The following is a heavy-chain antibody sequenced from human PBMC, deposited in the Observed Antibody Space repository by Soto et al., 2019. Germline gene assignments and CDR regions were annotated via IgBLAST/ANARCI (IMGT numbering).Heavy chain of an antibody. CDR1: GGTFSSYA. Sequence: SVKVSCKAPGGTFSSYAISWVRQAPGQGLEWMGGIIPIFGTANYAQKFQGRVTITADESTSTAYMELSSLRSEDTAVYYCARADSSGWARGGNWFDPWGQGTLVTVS. J-gene: IGHJ5*02. D-gene: IGHD6-19*01. CDR3: ARADSSGWARGGNWFDP. V-gene: IGHV1-69*13. CDR2: IIPIFGTA.